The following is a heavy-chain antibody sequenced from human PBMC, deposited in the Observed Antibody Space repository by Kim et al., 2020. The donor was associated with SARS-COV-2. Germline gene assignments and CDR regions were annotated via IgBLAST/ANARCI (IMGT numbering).Heavy chain of an antibody. CDR1: GFTFSSYA. J-gene: IGHJ4*02. D-gene: IGHD3-10*01. V-gene: IGHV3-64D*06. Sequence: GGSLRLSCSASGFTFSSYAMHWVRQAPGKGLEYVSAISSNGGSTYYADSVKGRFTISRDNSKNTLYLQMSSLRAEDTAVYYCVKDKGLLWFGELLGAFDYWGQGTLVTVSS. CDR2: ISSNGGST. CDR3: VKDKGLLWFGELLGAFDY.